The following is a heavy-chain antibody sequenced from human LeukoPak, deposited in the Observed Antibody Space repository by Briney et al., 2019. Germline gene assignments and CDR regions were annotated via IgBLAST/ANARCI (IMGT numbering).Heavy chain of an antibody. CDR2: INTSGATT. J-gene: IGHJ6*02. CDR1: EYTFSRYY. CDR3: ARGLESSGWYGMDV. V-gene: IGHV1-46*01. Sequence: ASVKLSCKTSEYTFSRYYIRWVRQDPGQGLEWMGIINTSGATTRYGQKFKGRVTATRDTSTSTVYMEMSSLNSEDTAVYYCARGLESSGWYGMDVWGQGTTIIVSS. D-gene: IGHD6-19*01.